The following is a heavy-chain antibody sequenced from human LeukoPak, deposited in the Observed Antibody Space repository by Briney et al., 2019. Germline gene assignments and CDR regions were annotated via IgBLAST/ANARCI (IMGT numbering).Heavy chain of an antibody. J-gene: IGHJ4*02. D-gene: IGHD2-8*02. V-gene: IGHV4-39*07. CDR2: IDYSWSA. Sequence: SETLSLTCTVSGGSISSGGYYWSWIRQHPGKGLEWIGSIDYSWSAYYNPSLKSRVTISIDASKNQFSLKLNSVTAADTAVYYCARLDVTGLHFYFDYWGQGALVTVSS. CDR1: GGSISSGGYY. CDR3: ARLDVTGLHFYFDY.